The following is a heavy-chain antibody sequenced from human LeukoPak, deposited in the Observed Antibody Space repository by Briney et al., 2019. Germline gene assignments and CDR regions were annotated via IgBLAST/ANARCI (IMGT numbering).Heavy chain of an antibody. D-gene: IGHD4-23*01. V-gene: IGHV4-39*07. CDR1: GGSISSSSYY. Sequence: PSETLSLTCTVSGGSISSSSYYWGWIRQPPGKGLEWIGSIYFSGSTYYNPSLKSRVTISVDMSRTQFSLKLSSVTAADTAVYYCASAMTTVVTLDYWGQGTLVTVSS. CDR2: IYFSGST. J-gene: IGHJ4*02. CDR3: ASAMTTVVTLDY.